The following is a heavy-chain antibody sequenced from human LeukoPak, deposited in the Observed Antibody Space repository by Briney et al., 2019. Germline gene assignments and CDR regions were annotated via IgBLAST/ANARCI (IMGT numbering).Heavy chain of an antibody. CDR3: ARARVMRLRGYYFDY. CDR1: GYTFTGYY. CDR2: INPNSGGT. Sequence: ASVKVSCKASGYTFTGYYMHWVRQAPGQGLEWMGWINPNSGGTNYAQKFQGRVTMTRDTSISTAYMELSRLRSDDTAVYYCARARVMRLRGYYFDYWGQGSLVTVSS. J-gene: IGHJ4*02. V-gene: IGHV1-2*02. D-gene: IGHD5-12*01.